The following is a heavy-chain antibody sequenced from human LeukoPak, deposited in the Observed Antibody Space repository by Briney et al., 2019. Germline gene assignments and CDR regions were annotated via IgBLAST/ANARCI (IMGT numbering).Heavy chain of an antibody. Sequence: GGSLRLSCAASGFTFSSYEMNWVRQAPGKGLEWVSYISSSSSTIYYADSVKGRFTISRDNAKNSLYLQMNSLRAEDTAVYYCASTYCGGDCYHNYFDYWGQGTLVTVSS. V-gene: IGHV3-48*01. CDR2: ISSSSSTI. J-gene: IGHJ4*02. CDR1: GFTFSSYE. D-gene: IGHD2-21*02. CDR3: ASTYCGGDCYHNYFDY.